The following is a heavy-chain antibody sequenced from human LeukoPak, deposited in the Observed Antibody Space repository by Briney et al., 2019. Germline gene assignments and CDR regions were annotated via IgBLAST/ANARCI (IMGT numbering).Heavy chain of an antibody. Sequence: ASVKVSCKASGYTFTSYGISWVRQAPGQGLEWMGWICAYNGNTNYAQKLQGRVTMTTDTSTSTAYMELRSLRSDDTAVYYCAATPGCSGGSCYLVWFDPWGQGTLVTVSS. J-gene: IGHJ5*02. D-gene: IGHD2-15*01. CDR1: GYTFTSYG. CDR2: ICAYNGNT. V-gene: IGHV1-18*01. CDR3: AATPGCSGGSCYLVWFDP.